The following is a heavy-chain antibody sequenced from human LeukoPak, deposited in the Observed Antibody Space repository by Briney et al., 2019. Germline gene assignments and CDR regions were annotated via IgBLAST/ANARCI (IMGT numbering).Heavy chain of an antibody. V-gene: IGHV3-11*04. CDR1: GFTFSDYY. D-gene: IGHD6-19*01. CDR3: ARDRRSYSSGWQSFDY. CDR2: ISSSGSTI. Sequence: GGSLRLSCAASGFTFSDYYMSLIRQAPGKGLEWVSYISSSGSTIYYADSVKGRFTISRDNAKNSLYLQMNSLRAEDTAVYYCARDRRSYSSGWQSFDYWGQGTLVTVSS. J-gene: IGHJ4*02.